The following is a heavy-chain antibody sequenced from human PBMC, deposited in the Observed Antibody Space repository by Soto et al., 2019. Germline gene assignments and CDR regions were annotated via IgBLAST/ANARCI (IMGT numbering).Heavy chain of an antibody. J-gene: IGHJ4*02. D-gene: IGHD5-12*01. CDR2: ISGSGGST. Sequence: EVQLLESGGGLVQPGGSLRLSCAASGFTFSSYAMSWVRQAPGKGLEWVSAISGSGGSTYYADSVKGRFTISRDNSKNTLYLQMNSLRAEDTAVYYCAKEGVSYLRWLPPFDYWGQGTLVTVSS. CDR3: AKEGVSYLRWLPPFDY. CDR1: GFTFSSYA. V-gene: IGHV3-23*01.